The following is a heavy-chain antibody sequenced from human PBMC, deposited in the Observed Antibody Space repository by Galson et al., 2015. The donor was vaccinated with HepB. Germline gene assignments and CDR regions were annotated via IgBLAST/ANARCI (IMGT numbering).Heavy chain of an antibody. CDR2: IYYSGST. Sequence: SETLSLTCTVSGGSISSYYWSWIRQPPGKGLEWIGCIYYSGSTNYNPSLKSRVTISVDTSKNQFSLKLSSVTAADTAVYYCASQICSSWYGGPFDYWGQGTMVTVSS. J-gene: IGHJ3*01. CDR1: GGSISSYY. CDR3: ASQICSSWYGGPFDY. V-gene: IGHV4-59*01. D-gene: IGHD6-13*01.